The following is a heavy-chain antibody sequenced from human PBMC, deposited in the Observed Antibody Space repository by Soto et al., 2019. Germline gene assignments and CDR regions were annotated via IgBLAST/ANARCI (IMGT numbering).Heavy chain of an antibody. V-gene: IGHV3-74*01. J-gene: IGHJ6*02. Sequence: PGGSLRLSCAAPGFTFSSYWMHWVRQAPGKGLVWVSRINSDGSSATYADSVKGRFTVSRDNAKNTLYLQMNSLRAEDTAVYYCARDLPTNGDGMDVWGQGTTVTVSS. CDR1: GFTFSSYW. CDR2: INSDGSSA. CDR3: ARDLPTNGDGMDV. D-gene: IGHD2-8*01.